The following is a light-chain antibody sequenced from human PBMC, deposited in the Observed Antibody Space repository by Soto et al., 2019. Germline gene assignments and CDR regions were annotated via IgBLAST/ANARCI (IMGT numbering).Light chain of an antibody. V-gene: IGKV3-11*01. CDR1: QSVSSH. Sequence: EIVWTQSPARLSLSPGSRSPLSERAIQSVSSHLVWYQQKPGQPPRLLISDASNRATGIPARFSGSGSGTDFTLTITSLQPEDFAVYYCQQHSSWSITFGQGTRLEI. CDR3: QQHSSWSIT. CDR2: DAS. J-gene: IGKJ5*01.